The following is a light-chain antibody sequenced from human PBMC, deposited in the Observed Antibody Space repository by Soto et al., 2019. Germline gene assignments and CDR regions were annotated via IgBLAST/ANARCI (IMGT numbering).Light chain of an antibody. V-gene: IGKV1-39*01. CDR2: AAT. J-gene: IGKJ5*01. CDR3: QRCYRSIS. CDR1: QSISAY. Sequence: DIQMTQSPSSLFASVGDRVTITCRASQSISAYLNWYQQRPGKAPSLLIYAATRLHSGVPSRFSGSGSGTDCTLTIRSLQPEAFATYYWQRCYRSISFGQGTR.